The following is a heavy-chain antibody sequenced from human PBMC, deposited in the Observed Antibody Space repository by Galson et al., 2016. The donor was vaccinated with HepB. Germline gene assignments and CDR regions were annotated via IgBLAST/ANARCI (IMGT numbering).Heavy chain of an antibody. CDR3: ARGRDQTYGYGILQFDS. V-gene: IGHV1-18*01. CDR2: INPYNGNT. D-gene: IGHD5-18*01. CDR1: GYTFTNYG. Sequence: SVKVSCKASGYTFTNYGINWVRQAPGQGLEWMGWINPYNGNTRYAHNFQGRITLTTDTSTSTAYMELRSLRGDDTAIYYCARGRDQTYGYGILQFDSWDQGTQVTVSS. J-gene: IGHJ4*02.